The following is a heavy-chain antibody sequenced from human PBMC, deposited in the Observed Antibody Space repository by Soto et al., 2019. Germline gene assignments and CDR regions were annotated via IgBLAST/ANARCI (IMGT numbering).Heavy chain of an antibody. V-gene: IGHV4-30-4*01. Sequence: QVQLQESGPGLVKPSQTLSLTCTVSGGSISSGDYYWSWIRQPPGKGLEWIGYIYYSGSTYYNPSLKSRVTISVDTSKYQFSLKLSSVTAADTAVYYCARDLGKWELLHPDAFDIWGQGTMVTVSS. CDR3: ARDLGKWELLHPDAFDI. CDR2: IYYSGST. J-gene: IGHJ3*02. D-gene: IGHD1-26*01. CDR1: GGSISSGDYY.